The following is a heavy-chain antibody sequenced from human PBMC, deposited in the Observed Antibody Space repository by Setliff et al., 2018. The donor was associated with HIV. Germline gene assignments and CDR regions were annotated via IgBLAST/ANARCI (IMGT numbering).Heavy chain of an antibody. Sequence: PGGSLRLSCAASGFTFSSYWMSWVRQAPGKGLEWVANIKQDGSEKYYVDSVRGRFTISRDNAKNSLYLQMNSLRAEDTAVYYCARYNWNPLVYRFDYWGQGTLVTVSS. J-gene: IGHJ4*02. V-gene: IGHV3-7*03. CDR1: GFTFSSYW. D-gene: IGHD1-20*01. CDR3: ARYNWNPLVYRFDY. CDR2: IKQDGSEK.